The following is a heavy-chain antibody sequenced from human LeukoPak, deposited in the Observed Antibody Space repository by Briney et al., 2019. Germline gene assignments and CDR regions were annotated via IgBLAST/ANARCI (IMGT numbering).Heavy chain of an antibody. CDR3: ARGSYCSSTSCLYYYYYMDV. D-gene: IGHD2-2*01. Sequence: SETLSLTCTVSGGSIGTYYWSWIRQPPGKGLEWIGYTHYSGSTNYNPSLKSRVTISVDTSKNQYSLKLSSVTAADTAVYYCARGSYCSSTSCLYYYYYMDVWGKGTTVTVSS. CDR2: THYSGST. CDR1: GGSIGTYY. V-gene: IGHV4-59*01. J-gene: IGHJ6*03.